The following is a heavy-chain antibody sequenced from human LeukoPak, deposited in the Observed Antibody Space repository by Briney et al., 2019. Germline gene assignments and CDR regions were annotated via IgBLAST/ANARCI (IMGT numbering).Heavy chain of an antibody. CDR1: GGSFSGYY. Sequence: SETLSLTCAVYGGSFSGYYWSWIRQPPGKGLEWIGEINHSGSTNCNPSLKSRVTISVDTSKNQFSLKLSSVTAADTAVYYCARGGRIVVVPAAISWSGWFDPWGQGTLVTVSS. CDR2: INHSGST. D-gene: IGHD2-2*02. J-gene: IGHJ5*02. V-gene: IGHV4-34*01. CDR3: ARGGRIVVVPAAISWSGWFDP.